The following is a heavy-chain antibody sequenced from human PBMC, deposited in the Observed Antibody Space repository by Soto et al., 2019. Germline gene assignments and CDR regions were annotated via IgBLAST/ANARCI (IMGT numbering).Heavy chain of an antibody. CDR1: GGSFSGYY. J-gene: IGHJ4*02. CDR3: ARFYSNWRCVDY. CDR2: INHSGST. D-gene: IGHD4-4*01. Sequence: SETLSLTCAVYGGSFSGYYWSWIRQPPGKGLEWIGEINHSGSTNYNPSLKSRVTISVDTSKNQFSLKLSSVTAADTAVYYCARFYSNWRCVDYWGQGTLVTVSS. V-gene: IGHV4-34*01.